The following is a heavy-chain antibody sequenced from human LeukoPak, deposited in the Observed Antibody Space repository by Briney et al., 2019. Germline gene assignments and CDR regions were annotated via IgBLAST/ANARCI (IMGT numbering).Heavy chain of an antibody. CDR2: IYYSGST. CDR1: GGSISSSSYY. Sequence: SETLSLTCTVSGGSISSSSYYWGWIRQPPGKGLEWIGSIYYSGSTYYSPSLKSRVTISVDTSKNQFSLKLSSVTAADTAVYYCARGGPRYRLGDGLFDYWGQGTLVTVSS. D-gene: IGHD3-10*01. V-gene: IGHV4-39*07. J-gene: IGHJ4*02. CDR3: ARGGPRYRLGDGLFDY.